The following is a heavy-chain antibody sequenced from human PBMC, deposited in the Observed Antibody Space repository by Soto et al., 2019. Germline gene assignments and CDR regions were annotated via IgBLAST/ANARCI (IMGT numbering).Heavy chain of an antibody. CDR1: GFSFSSHS. V-gene: IGHV3-48*02. CDR3: ARGRGYCGGTNCYLYY. J-gene: IGHJ4*02. Sequence: EVQLVESGGGLVQPGGSLRLSCAASGFSFSSHSMKWVRQAPGKGLEWVSYISSSGSTIYYADSVKGRFTISRDNAKNSLYLQMNSLRDDDTAVYYCARGRGYCGGTNCYLYYWGQGALVTVSS. CDR2: ISSSGSTI. D-gene: IGHD2-21*01.